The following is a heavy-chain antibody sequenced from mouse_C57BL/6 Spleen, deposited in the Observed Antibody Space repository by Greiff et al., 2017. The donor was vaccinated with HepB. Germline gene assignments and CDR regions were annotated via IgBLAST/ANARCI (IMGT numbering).Heavy chain of an antibody. CDR1: GYAFSSYW. J-gene: IGHJ4*01. CDR3: ARKRGLTGDYYYAMDY. Sequence: VQLQESGPELVKPGASVKISCKASGYAFSSYWMNWVKQRPGKGLEWIGRIYPGDGDTNYNGKFKGKATLTADKSSSTAYMQLSSLTSEDSAVYFCARKRGLTGDYYYAMDYWGQGTSVTVSS. D-gene: IGHD4-1*01. V-gene: IGHV1-82*01. CDR2: IYPGDGDT.